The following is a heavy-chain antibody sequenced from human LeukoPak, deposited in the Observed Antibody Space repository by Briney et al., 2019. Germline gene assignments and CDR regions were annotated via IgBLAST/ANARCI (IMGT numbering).Heavy chain of an antibody. V-gene: IGHV3-23*01. J-gene: IGHJ4*02. CDR3: AKVGKDIVVVVAAEIDY. D-gene: IGHD2-15*01. CDR2: ISGSGGST. CDR1: GFTFSSYA. Sequence: GGSLRLSCAASGFTFSSYAMSWVRQAPGKGLEWVSAISGSGGSTYYADSVKGRFTISRDNSKNTLYLQMNSLRAEDTAVYYCAKVGKDIVVVVAAEIDYWGQGTLVTVSS.